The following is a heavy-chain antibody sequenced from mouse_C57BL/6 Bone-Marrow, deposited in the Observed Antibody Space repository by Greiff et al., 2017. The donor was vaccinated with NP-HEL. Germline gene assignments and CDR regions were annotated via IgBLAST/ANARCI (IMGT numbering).Heavy chain of an antibody. V-gene: IGHV5-4*01. CDR2: ISDGGSYT. D-gene: IGHD1-1*01. CDR1: GFTFSSYA. J-gene: IGHJ2*01. CDR3: ARDRNYYGSRDFDY. Sequence: EVQGVESGGGLVKPGGSLKLSCAASGFTFSSYAMSWVRQTPEKRLEWVATISDGGSYTYYPDNVKGRFTISRDHAKNNLYLHMSHLKSDDTSMYYCARDRNYYGSRDFDYWGQGTTLTVSS.